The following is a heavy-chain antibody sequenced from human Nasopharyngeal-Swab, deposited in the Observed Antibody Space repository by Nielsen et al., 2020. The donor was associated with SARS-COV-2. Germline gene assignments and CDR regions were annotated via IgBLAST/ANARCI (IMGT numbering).Heavy chain of an antibody. V-gene: IGHV4-34*01. CDR2: INHSGST. Sequence: WIRRPPGKGLEWIGEINHSGSTNCNPSLKSRVTISVDTSKNQFSLKLSSVTAADTAVYYCASNYGDYAESRARFDYWGQGTLVTVSS. J-gene: IGHJ4*02. CDR3: ASNYGDYAESRARFDY. D-gene: IGHD4-17*01.